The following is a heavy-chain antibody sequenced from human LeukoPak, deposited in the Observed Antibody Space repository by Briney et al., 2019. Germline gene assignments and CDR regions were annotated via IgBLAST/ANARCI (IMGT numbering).Heavy chain of an antibody. CDR2: IFHSEST. CDR3: ARELWFANAPGSWLDP. Sequence: PSQTLSLTCAVSGDSISSGAYSWSWIRQPPGKGLEWIGYIFHSESTFYNPSLKSRVTISVDNSKNQFSLRLSSVTAADTAVYYCARELWFANAPGSWLDPWGQGTLVTVSS. CDR1: GDSISSGAYS. D-gene: IGHD2-21*01. J-gene: IGHJ5*02. V-gene: IGHV4-30-2*01.